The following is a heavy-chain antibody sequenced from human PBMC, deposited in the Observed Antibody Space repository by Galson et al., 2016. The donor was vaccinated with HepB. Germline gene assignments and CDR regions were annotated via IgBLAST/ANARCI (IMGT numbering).Heavy chain of an antibody. Sequence: SLRLSCADSGFTVSSNYMSWVRQAPGKGLEWVSVIYSVGTTYYADSVKGRFTISRDNSKNTLFLQMNTLRPEDTAVYYCARGVYGDHGWFDYWGQGTLVTVSS. CDR3: ARGVYGDHGWFDY. J-gene: IGHJ4*02. CDR2: IYSVGTT. D-gene: IGHD4-17*01. V-gene: IGHV3-66*02. CDR1: GFTVSSNY.